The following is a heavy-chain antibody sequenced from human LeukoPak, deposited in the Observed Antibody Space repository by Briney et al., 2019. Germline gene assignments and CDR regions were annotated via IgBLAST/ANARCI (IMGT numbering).Heavy chain of an antibody. CDR2: IYYSGST. J-gene: IGHJ5*02. Sequence: PSETLSLTCSVSGGSISSYYWNWIRQTPGKGLEWIGYIYYSGSTNYNPSLKSRVTISVDTSKNKFSLKLSSVTAADTAVYYCARDRWFDPWGQGTLVTVSS. CDR1: GGSISSYY. CDR3: ARDRWFDP. V-gene: IGHV4-59*01.